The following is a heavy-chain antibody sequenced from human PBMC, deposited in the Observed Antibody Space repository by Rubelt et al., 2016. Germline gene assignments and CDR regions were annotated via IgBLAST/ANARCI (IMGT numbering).Heavy chain of an antibody. CDR2: INHSGST. D-gene: IGHD6-19*01. J-gene: IGHJ4*02. CDR3: ARGRGWKGNIDY. CDR1: GGSFSGYY. V-gene: IGHV4-34*01. Sequence: QVQLQQWGAGLLKPSETLSLTCAVYGGSFSGYYWSWIRQPPGKGLEWIGEINHSGSTNYNPSLKSRVTISVDTSKNQFSLKLSSVTAADTAVYYCARGRGWKGNIDYWGQGTLVTVSS.